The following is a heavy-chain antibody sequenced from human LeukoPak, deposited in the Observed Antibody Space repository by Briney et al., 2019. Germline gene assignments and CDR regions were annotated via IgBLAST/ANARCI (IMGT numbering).Heavy chain of an antibody. CDR1: GDSISSNY. D-gene: IGHD1-26*01. J-gene: IGHJ4*02. V-gene: IGHV4-59*12. Sequence: SETLSLTCTVSGDSISSNYWNWIRQPPGKGLEWIGSIYYSGSANYNPSLKSRVTISVDTSKNQFSLKLSSVTAADTAVYYCARVRPGIVFDYWGQGTLVTVSS. CDR2: IYYSGSA. CDR3: ARVRPGIVFDY.